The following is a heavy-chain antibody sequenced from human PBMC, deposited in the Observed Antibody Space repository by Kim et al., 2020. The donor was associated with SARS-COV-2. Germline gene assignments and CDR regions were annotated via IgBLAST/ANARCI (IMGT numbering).Heavy chain of an antibody. D-gene: IGHD3-22*01. Sequence: GESLKISCKGSGYSFTSYWISWVRQMPGKGLEWMGRIYPSDSYTNYSPSFQGHVTIPADKSISTAYLQWSSLKASDTAMYYCARHAQITMIVETDAFYIWGQGTMVTVSS. J-gene: IGHJ3*02. CDR2: IYPSDSYT. CDR1: GYSFTSYW. V-gene: IGHV5-10-1*01. CDR3: ARHAQITMIVETDAFYI.